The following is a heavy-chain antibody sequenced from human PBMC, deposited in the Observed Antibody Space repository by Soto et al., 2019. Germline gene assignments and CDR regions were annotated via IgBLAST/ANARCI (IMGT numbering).Heavy chain of an antibody. J-gene: IGHJ6*02. CDR3: ASWVLSPGDYYYYGMDV. CDR2: IYHNGNT. CDR1: GDSISTNNW. V-gene: IGHV4-4*02. D-gene: IGHD3-22*01. Sequence: QVQLQESGPGLVRPSGTLSLTCAVSGDSISTNNWWSWVRQPPGKGLEWIGEIYHNGNTYYNPSLKSRVTISVDTSKNQFSLKLSSVTAADTAVYYCASWVLSPGDYYYYGMDVWGQGTTVTVSS.